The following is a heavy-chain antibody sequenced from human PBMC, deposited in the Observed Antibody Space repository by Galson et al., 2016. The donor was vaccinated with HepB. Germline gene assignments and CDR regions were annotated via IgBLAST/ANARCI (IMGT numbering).Heavy chain of an antibody. V-gene: IGHV3-30*18. J-gene: IGHJ6*02. Sequence: SLRLSCAASGFTFSSYGMHWVRQAPGKGLEWVALISYDGSNKYYADSVKGRFTISRDNSKNTLYVQMNSLRAEDTAVYYCAKGLPRSGWYPDYYYGMDVWGQGTTVTVSS. CDR3: AKGLPRSGWYPDYYYGMDV. D-gene: IGHD6-19*01. CDR2: ISYDGSNK. CDR1: GFTFSSYG.